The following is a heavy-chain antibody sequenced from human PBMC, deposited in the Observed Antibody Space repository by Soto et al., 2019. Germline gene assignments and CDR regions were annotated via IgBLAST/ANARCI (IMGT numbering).Heavy chain of an antibody. CDR2: IYYSGNT. J-gene: IGHJ4*02. Sequence: SETLSLTCSVSSASLSSSTYYWCWIRQPPGKGPEWIGSIYYSGNTYYKPSLKSRVSLSIDTSRNQFSLKLTSVTAADTGVYYCASSSPFHYWGPGILVTVSS. CDR1: SASLSSSTYY. D-gene: IGHD6-6*01. V-gene: IGHV4-39*01. CDR3: ASSSPFHY.